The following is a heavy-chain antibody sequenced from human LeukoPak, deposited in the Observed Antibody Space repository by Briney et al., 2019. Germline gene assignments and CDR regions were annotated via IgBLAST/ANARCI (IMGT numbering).Heavy chain of an antibody. V-gene: IGHV1-69*04. CDR2: IIPILGIA. D-gene: IGHD2-21*02. Sequence: SVKVSCKASGGTFSSYAISWVRPAPGQGLEWMGRIIPILGIANYAQKFQGRVTITADKSTSTAYMELSSLRSEDTAVYYCARSIVVVTAMPKYYFDYWGQGTLVTVSS. CDR1: GGTFSSYA. J-gene: IGHJ4*02. CDR3: ARSIVVVTAMPKYYFDY.